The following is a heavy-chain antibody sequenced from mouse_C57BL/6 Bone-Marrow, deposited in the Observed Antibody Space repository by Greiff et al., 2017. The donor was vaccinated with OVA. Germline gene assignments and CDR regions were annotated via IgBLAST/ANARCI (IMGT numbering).Heavy chain of an antibody. CDR1: GYTFTSYW. V-gene: IGHV1-50*01. CDR2: IDPSDSYT. J-gene: IGHJ2*01. Sequence: QVQLQQPGAELVKPGASVKLSCKASGYTFTSYWLQWVKQRPGQGLEWIGEIDPSDSYTNYNQKFKGKATLTVDKSSSPAYMQLSILTAEYSAFYCCASFCDGCAYWGQGTTLTVSS. D-gene: IGHD2-3*01. CDR3: ASFCDGCAY.